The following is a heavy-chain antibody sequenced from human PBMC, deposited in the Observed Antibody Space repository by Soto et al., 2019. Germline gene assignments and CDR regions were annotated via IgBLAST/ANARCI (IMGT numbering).Heavy chain of an antibody. CDR2: ISGSGGTT. CDR3: AKDSIGRGDYVLYS. D-gene: IGHD4-17*01. V-gene: IGHV3-23*01. CDR1: GFTFSNYA. J-gene: IGHJ4*02. Sequence: DVQLLESGGGLVQPGGSLRLSCVASGFTFSNYAMCWVRQAPGKGLEWVSTISGSGGTTYYADSVKGRVTISRDNSKNTLYLQMNSLTTGDTAIYYCAKDSIGRGDYVLYSWGQGTLVTVSS.